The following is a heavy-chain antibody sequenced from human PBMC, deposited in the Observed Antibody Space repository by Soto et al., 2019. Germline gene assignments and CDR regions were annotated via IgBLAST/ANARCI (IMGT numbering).Heavy chain of an antibody. D-gene: IGHD2-15*01. CDR1: GGSISSSSYY. V-gene: IGHV4-39*01. J-gene: IGHJ4*02. CDR3: VRHTPAISISDH. CDR2: IYYSGST. Sequence: QLQLQESGPGLVKPSETLSLTCTVSGGSISSSSYYWGWIRQPPGKGLEWIGSIYYSGSTYYNPSRKSRVTLSVDTSKNQLSLKLSSVTAADTDVYYWVRHTPAISISDHWGQGTLVTVSS.